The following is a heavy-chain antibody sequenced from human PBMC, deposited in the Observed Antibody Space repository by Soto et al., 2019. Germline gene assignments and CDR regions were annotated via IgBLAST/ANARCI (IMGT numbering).Heavy chain of an antibody. CDR1: GFSFSTYG. Sequence: QEQLVESGGGVVRPGMSLRLACEGSGFSFSTYGMHWVRQSPGKGLQWVAVIWFDGSNTYYADSVKGRFTISRDNSKNTLYLQMNNLRVADTAVYHCARVEAPLIHSDHYYYGMDVWGQGTKVTVSS. CDR2: IWFDGSNT. CDR3: ARVEAPLIHSDHYYYGMDV. D-gene: IGHD5-18*01. J-gene: IGHJ6*02. V-gene: IGHV3-33*01.